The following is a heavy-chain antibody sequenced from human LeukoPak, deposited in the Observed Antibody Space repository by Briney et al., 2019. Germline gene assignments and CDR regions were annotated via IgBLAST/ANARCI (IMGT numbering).Heavy chain of an antibody. V-gene: IGHV4-34*01. CDR1: GVSFSGYY. D-gene: IGHD2-2*01. CDR2: INHSGIT. CDR3: ARGALGYCSSSSCYDAFDI. Sequence: ASETLSLTCAVYGVSFSGYYWSWLRQPPGKGLEWVGEINHSGITNYNPSLKSRVTMSVDTSKNQFSLKLNSVTAADTAVYYCARGALGYCSSSSCYDAFDIWGQGTRVTVSS. J-gene: IGHJ3*02.